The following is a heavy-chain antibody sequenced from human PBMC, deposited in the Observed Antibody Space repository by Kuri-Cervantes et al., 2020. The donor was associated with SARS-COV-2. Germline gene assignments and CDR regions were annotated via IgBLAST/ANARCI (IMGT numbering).Heavy chain of an antibody. Sequence: SQTLSLTCAVYGGSFSGYQWSWIRQTPGMGLEWIGQINDSGATKYNPSLKSRVTISVDTSKNQFSLKLSSVTAADTAVYYCARVRAKVGGNVDYWGQGTLVTVFS. CDR1: GGSFSGYQ. V-gene: IGHV4-34*01. CDR2: INDSGAT. J-gene: IGHJ4*02. CDR3: ARVRAKVGGNVDY. D-gene: IGHD4-23*01.